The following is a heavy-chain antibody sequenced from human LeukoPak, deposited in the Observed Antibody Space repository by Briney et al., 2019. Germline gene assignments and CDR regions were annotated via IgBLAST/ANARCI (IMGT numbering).Heavy chain of an antibody. CDR2: IYSGGST. CDR1: GFTVSSNY. CDR3: ASTPYGDYADAFDI. V-gene: IGHV3-66*01. D-gene: IGHD4-17*01. Sequence: GGSLRLSCAASGFTVSSNYMSWVRQAPGKGLEWVSVIYSGGSTYYADSVKGRFTISRDNAKNSLYLQMNSLRAEDTAVYYCASTPYGDYADAFDIWGQGTMVTVSS. J-gene: IGHJ3*02.